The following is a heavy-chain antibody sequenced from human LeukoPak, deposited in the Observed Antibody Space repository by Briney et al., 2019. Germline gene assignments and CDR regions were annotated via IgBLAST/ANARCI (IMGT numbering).Heavy chain of an antibody. J-gene: IGHJ5*02. V-gene: IGHV1-18*01. CDR1: GYTFTSYG. CDR3: ARARRPLITIFGERNWFDP. Sequence: ASVTVSCKASGYTFTSYGISWVRQAPGQGLEWMGWISAYNGNTNYAQKLQGRVTMTTDTSTSTAYMELRSLRSDDTAVYYCARARRPLITIFGERNWFDPWGQGTLVTVSS. D-gene: IGHD3-3*01. CDR2: ISAYNGNT.